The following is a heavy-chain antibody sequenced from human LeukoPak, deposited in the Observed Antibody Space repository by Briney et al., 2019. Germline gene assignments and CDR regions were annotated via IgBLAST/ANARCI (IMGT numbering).Heavy chain of an antibody. CDR2: ISAYNSNT. V-gene: IGHV1-18*01. Sequence: ASVKVSCKASGYTFTSYGISWVRQAPGQGLEWMGWISAYNSNTNYAQKLQGRVTMTTDTSTSTACMELRSLRSDDTAVYYCARDRRLVSYSDYWGQGTLVTVSS. CDR1: GYTFTSYG. CDR3: ARDRRLVSYSDY. D-gene: IGHD2-21*01. J-gene: IGHJ4*02.